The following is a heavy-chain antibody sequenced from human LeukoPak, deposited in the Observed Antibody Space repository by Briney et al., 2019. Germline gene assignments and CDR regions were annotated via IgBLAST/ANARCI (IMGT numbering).Heavy chain of an antibody. D-gene: IGHD1-26*01. CDR1: GFTFSFYS. J-gene: IGHJ4*02. Sequence: GGSLRLPCAGSGFTFSFYSLNWVRQAPGRGLEWVSFISGSGSDIFYADSVKGRFTISRDNAKNSVSLQMDSLRGDDTAVYYCARDIGGSYSAIDYWGQGTLVTVSS. CDR2: ISGSGSDI. CDR3: ARDIGGSYSAIDY. V-gene: IGHV3-21*05.